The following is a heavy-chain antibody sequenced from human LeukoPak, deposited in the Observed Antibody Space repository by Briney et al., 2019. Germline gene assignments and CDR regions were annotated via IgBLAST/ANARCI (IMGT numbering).Heavy chain of an antibody. CDR3: ARGKTSRYYYYGMDV. V-gene: IGHV3-23*01. J-gene: IGHJ6*02. CDR2: IRGSGGST. CDR1: GFTFSSYA. Sequence: GGSLRLSCAASGFTFSSYAMSWVRQAPGKGLEWVSAIRGSGGSTFYADSVRGRFTISRDNAKNSLYLQMNTLRAEDTALYYCARGKTSRYYYYGMDVWGQGTTVTVSS.